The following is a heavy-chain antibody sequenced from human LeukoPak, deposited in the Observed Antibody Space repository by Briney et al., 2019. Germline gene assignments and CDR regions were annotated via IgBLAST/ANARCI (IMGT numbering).Heavy chain of an antibody. CDR2: INHSGST. D-gene: IGHD6-19*01. CDR3: ARQLRGEAVAGHLQPFDY. Sequence: KSSETLSLTCAVYGGSFSGYYWSWIRQPPGKGLEWIGEINHSGSTNYNPSLKSRVTISVDTSKNQFSLKLSSVTAADTAVYFCARQLRGEAVAGHLQPFDYWGQGTLVTVSS. J-gene: IGHJ4*02. V-gene: IGHV4-34*01. CDR1: GGSFSGYY.